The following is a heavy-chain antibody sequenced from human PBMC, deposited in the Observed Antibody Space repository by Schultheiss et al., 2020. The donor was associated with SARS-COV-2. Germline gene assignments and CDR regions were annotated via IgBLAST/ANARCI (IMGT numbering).Heavy chain of an antibody. CDR2: IKSDASST. CDR3: AKAYSSSWYDVSYWYFDL. J-gene: IGHJ2*01. CDR1: GFTFSSYN. D-gene: IGHD6-13*01. Sequence: GGSLRLSCAASGFTFSSYNMNWVRQAPGKGLEWVSRIKSDASSTMYADLAKGRFTISRDNAKNTLYLQMNSLRAEDTAVYYCAKAYSSSWYDVSYWYFDLWGRGTLVTVSS. V-gene: IGHV3-74*03.